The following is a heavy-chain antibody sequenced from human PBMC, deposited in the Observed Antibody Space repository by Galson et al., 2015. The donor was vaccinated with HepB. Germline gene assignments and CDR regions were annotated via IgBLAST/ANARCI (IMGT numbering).Heavy chain of an antibody. CDR1: GGSFSGYY. CDR2: INHSGST. J-gene: IGHJ5*02. V-gene: IGHV4-34*01. D-gene: IGHD6-19*01. CDR3: ARSSGWYGYDDWFDP. Sequence: ETLSLTCAVYGGSFSGYYWSWIRQPPGKGLEWIGEINHSGSTNYNPSLKSRVTISVDTSKNQFSLKLSSVTAADTAVYYCARSSGWYGYDDWFDPWGQGTLVTVSS.